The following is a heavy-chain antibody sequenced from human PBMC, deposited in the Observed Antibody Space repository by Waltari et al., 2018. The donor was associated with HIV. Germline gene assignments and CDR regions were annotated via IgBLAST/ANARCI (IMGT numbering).Heavy chain of an antibody. V-gene: IGHV4-39*01. J-gene: IGHJ2*01. Sequence: QLQLQESGPGLVKPSETLSLPCTVSGDSISKSNSFWGWVRQPPGKGLEWIGRIYYSGSTYYNPSLKSRVTISVDTSKNQFSLKVNSVTAADTAVYYCARHALRVGAAYWSFDLWGRDTLVTVSS. CDR1: GDSISKSNSF. CDR3: ARHALRVGAAYWSFDL. D-gene: IGHD1-26*01. CDR2: IYYSGST.